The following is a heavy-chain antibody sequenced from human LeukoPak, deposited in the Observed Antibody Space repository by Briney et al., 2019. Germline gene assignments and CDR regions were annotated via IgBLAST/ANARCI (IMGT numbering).Heavy chain of an antibody. V-gene: IGHV4-31*03. Sequence: SETLSLTCTVSGGSISSGGYYWSWIRQHPGKGLEWIGYIYYSGSTYYNPSLKSRVTIPVDTSKNQFSLKLSSVTAADTAVYYCARDRPGYDFWSGSYAFDIWGQGTMVTVSS. CDR1: GGSISSGGYY. CDR3: ARDRPGYDFWSGSYAFDI. D-gene: IGHD3-3*01. J-gene: IGHJ3*02. CDR2: IYYSGST.